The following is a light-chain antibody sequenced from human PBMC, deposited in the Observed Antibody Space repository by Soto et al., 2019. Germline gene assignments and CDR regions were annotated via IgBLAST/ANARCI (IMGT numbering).Light chain of an antibody. CDR3: QQYGSSPT. CDR2: DVS. J-gene: IGKJ1*01. Sequence: EIVLTQSPVTLSLSPGERATLSCRSSQSVSSNYLAWYQQKPDQAPRLVIYDVSGRATGVPDRFSGSGSGTDFTLTSSRLEHEDFAVYYCQQYGSSPTFGQGTKVEIK. CDR1: QSVSSNY. V-gene: IGKV3-20*01.